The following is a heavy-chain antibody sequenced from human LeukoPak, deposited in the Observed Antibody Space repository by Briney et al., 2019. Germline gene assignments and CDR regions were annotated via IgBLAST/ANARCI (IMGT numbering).Heavy chain of an antibody. D-gene: IGHD5-18*01. CDR3: ARGMGYSYGHPQGAFDI. CDR2: ISAYNGNT. CDR1: GYTFTSNG. Sequence: ASVKVSCKASGYTFTSNGISWVRQAPGQGLEWMGWISAYNGNTNYAHSLQGRVTVTADTSTSTAYMELRSLRSEDTAVYYCARGMGYSYGHPQGAFDIWGQGTMVTVSS. J-gene: IGHJ3*02. V-gene: IGHV1-18*01.